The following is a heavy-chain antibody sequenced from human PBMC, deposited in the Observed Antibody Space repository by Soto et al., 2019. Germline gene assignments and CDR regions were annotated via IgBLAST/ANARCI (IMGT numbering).Heavy chain of an antibody. CDR1: GFTFSSYE. D-gene: IGHD3-9*01. CDR3: ARDRALVFDY. Sequence: GGSLRLSCAASGFTFSSYEMNWVHQAPGKGLEWVSYISSSGSTIYYADSVKGRFTISRDNAKNSLYLQMNSLRAEDTAVYYCARDRALVFDYWGQGTLVTVSS. V-gene: IGHV3-48*03. CDR2: ISSSGSTI. J-gene: IGHJ4*02.